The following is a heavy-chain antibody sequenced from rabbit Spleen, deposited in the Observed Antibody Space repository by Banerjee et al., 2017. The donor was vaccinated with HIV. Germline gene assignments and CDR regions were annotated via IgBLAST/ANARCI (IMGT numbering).Heavy chain of an antibody. D-gene: IGHD8-1*01. Sequence: QEQLVESGGGLVQPEGSLTLTCKASGFSFSDRDVICWVRQAPGKGLEWIACINAATGKPVYATWAKGRFTCSKTSSTTVTLQMTSLTVADTATYFCARDTGSSFSSYGMDLWGPGTLVTVS. V-gene: IGHV1S45*01. CDR2: INAATGKP. CDR3: ARDTGSSFSSYGMDL. CDR1: GFSFSDRDV. J-gene: IGHJ6*01.